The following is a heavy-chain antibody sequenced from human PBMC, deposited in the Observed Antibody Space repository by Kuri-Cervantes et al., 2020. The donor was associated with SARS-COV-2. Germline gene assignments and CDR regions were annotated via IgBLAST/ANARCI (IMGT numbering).Heavy chain of an antibody. Sequence: LSLTCAASGFTFSSYWMHWVRQAPGKGLEWVAVISYDGSNKYYADSVKGRFTISRDNSKNTLYLQMNSLRAEDTAVYYCAKEYSYGLLTLDYWGQGTLVTVSS. J-gene: IGHJ4*02. V-gene: IGHV3-30*18. CDR2: ISYDGSNK. CDR3: AKEYSYGLLTLDY. D-gene: IGHD5-18*01. CDR1: GFTFSSYW.